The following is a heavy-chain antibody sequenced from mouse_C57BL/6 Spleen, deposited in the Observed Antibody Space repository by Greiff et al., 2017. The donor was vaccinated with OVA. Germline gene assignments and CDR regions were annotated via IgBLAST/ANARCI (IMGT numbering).Heavy chain of an antibody. V-gene: IGHV1-50*01. Sequence: VQLQQSGAELVKPGASVKLSCKASGYTFTSYWMQWVKQRPGQGLEWIGEIDPSDSYTNYNQKFKGKATLTVDTSSSTAYMQLSSLTSEDSAVYYCARGGIYGNYEAYWGQGTLVTVSA. CDR3: ARGGIYGNYEAY. J-gene: IGHJ3*01. D-gene: IGHD2-1*01. CDR2: IDPSDSYT. CDR1: GYTFTSYW.